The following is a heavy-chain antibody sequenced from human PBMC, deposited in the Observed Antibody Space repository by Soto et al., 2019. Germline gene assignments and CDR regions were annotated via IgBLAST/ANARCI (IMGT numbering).Heavy chain of an antibody. D-gene: IGHD6-13*01. V-gene: IGHV3-30-3*01. CDR3: ARDGSLQASNGMGV. CDR2: ISYDGGNK. CDR1: GGTFSSYA. J-gene: IGHJ6*02. Sequence: GGSLSLTCAASGGTFSSYARHWVRQAPGKGLEWVAVISYDGGNKYYADSVKGRFPISRDNQKNTLSLQMHSLRAEDTGVYYCARDGSLQASNGMGVWGQGTTV.